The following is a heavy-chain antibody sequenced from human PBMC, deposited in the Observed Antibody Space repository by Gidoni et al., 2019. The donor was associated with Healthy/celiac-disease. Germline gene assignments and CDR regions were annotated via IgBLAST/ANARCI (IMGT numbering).Heavy chain of an antibody. CDR3: ARGGGPIVATSGRGYFDL. J-gene: IGHJ2*01. V-gene: IGHV4-34*01. D-gene: IGHD5-12*01. CDR2: INHSGST. Sequence: QVQLQQWGAGLFKPSETLSLTCAVYGGSFSGYYWSWIRQPPGKGLEWIGEINHSGSTNYNPSLKSRVTISVDTSKNQFSLKLSSVTAADTAVYYCARGGGPIVATSGRGYFDLWGRGTLVTVSS. CDR1: GGSFSGYY.